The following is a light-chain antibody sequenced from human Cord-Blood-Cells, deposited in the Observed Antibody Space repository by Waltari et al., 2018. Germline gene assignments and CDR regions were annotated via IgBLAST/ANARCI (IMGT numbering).Light chain of an antibody. Sequence: QSALTQPASVSGSPGQSITISCTGTSSDVGGYNYVSWYQQHPGKAPKPMIYDVSNRPSGVSNRFSGSKSGNTASLTISGLQAEDEADYYCSSYTSSSFYVFGTGTKVTVL. J-gene: IGLJ1*01. CDR3: SSYTSSSFYV. CDR1: SSDVGGYNY. CDR2: DVS. V-gene: IGLV2-14*01.